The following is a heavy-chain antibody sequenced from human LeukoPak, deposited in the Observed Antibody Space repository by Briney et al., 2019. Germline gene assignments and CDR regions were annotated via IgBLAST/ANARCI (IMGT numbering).Heavy chain of an antibody. CDR2: INAYNGNT. D-gene: IGHD2-2*01. CDR1: GYTFTSYG. J-gene: IGHJ5*02. Sequence: ASVKVSCKASGYTFTSYGISWVRQAPGQGLEWMGWINAYNGNTNYAQKLQGRVTMTTDTSTSTAYMELRSLRSDDTAVYYCARESLGYCSSTSCHNWFDPWGQGTLVTVSS. V-gene: IGHV1-18*01. CDR3: ARESLGYCSSTSCHNWFDP.